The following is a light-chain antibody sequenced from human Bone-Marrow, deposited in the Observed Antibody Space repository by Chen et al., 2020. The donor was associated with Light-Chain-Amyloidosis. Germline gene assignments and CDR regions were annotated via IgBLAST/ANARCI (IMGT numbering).Light chain of an antibody. V-gene: IGLV3-21*02. CDR3: QVWDRSSDRPV. J-gene: IGLJ3*02. CDR1: NIGSTS. CDR2: DDS. Sequence: SYVLAQPSSVSVAPGQMATIACGGNNIGSTSVHWYQQTPGQAPLLVVYDDSDRPSGILERLSGSNSGNTATLTISRVEAGDEADYYCQVWDRSSDRPVFGGGTKLTVL.